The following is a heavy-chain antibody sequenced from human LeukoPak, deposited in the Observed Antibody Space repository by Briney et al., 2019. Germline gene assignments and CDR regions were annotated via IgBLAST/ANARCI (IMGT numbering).Heavy chain of an antibody. CDR2: ISSSGTTT. V-gene: IGHV3-48*03. J-gene: IGHJ4*02. CDR1: GFSFSVYE. CDR3: TTVTVATNFDY. D-gene: IGHD5-12*01. Sequence: GGSLRLSCAASGFSFSVYEMHWVRQAPGKGLEWISDISSSGTTTYYADSVKGRFTISRDNAKNSLYLQMNSLRAEDTAVYYCTTVTVATNFDYWGQETLVTVSS.